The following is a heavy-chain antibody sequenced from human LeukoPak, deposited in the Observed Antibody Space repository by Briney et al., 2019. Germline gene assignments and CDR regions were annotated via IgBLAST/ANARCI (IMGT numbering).Heavy chain of an antibody. V-gene: IGHV3-30*02. J-gene: IGHJ4*02. CDR3: AKDVDTAMNGVDY. CDR2: IRYDGSNK. D-gene: IGHD5-18*01. CDR1: GLTFSSYG. Sequence: GGSLRLSCAASGLTFSSYGMHWVRQAPGKGLEWVAFIRYDGSNKYYADSVKGRFTISRDNSKNTLYLQMNSLRAEDTAVYYCAKDVDTAMNGVDYWGQGTLVTVSS.